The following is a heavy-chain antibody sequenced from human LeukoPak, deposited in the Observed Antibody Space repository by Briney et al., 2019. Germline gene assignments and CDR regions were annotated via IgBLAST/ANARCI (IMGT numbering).Heavy chain of an antibody. CDR2: IYTSGST. J-gene: IGHJ3*02. V-gene: IGHV4-61*02. CDR1: GGSISSGSYY. Sequence: PSETLSLTCTVSGGSISSGSYYWSWIRQPAWKGLEWIGRIYTSGSTNYNPSLKSRVTISVDTSKNQFSLKLSSVTAADTAVYFCAREAVANDAFDIWGQGTMVTVSS. D-gene: IGHD5-12*01. CDR3: AREAVANDAFDI.